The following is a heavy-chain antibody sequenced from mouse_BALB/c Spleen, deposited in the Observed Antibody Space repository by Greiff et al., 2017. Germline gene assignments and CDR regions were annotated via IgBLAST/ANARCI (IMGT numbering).Heavy chain of an antibody. V-gene: IGHV10-1*02. J-gene: IGHJ2*01. CDR1: GFTFNTYA. CDR3: VRVGFMTNGYYFDY. CDR2: IRSKSNNYAT. Sequence: VMLVESGGGLVQPIGSLKLSCAASGFTFNTYAMNWVRQAPGKGLEWVARIRSKSNNYATYYADSVKDRFTISRDDSQSMLYLQMNNLKTEDTAMYYCVRVGFMTNGYYFDYWGQGTTLTVSS. D-gene: IGHD1-1*01.